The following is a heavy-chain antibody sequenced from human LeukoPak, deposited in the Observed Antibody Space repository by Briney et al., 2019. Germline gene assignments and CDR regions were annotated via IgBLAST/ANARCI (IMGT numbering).Heavy chain of an antibody. D-gene: IGHD2/OR15-2a*01. CDR1: GGSISSGSYY. V-gene: IGHV4-61*02. CDR2: IYTSGST. Sequence: SQTLSLTCTVSGGSISSGSYYWSWIRQPAGKGLEWIGRIYTSGSTNYNPSLKSRVTISVDTSKNQFSLKLSSVTARDTAVYFCASNRRIIAFYVYMDVWGKGPRSPSP. J-gene: IGHJ6*03. CDR3: ASNRRIIAFYVYMDV.